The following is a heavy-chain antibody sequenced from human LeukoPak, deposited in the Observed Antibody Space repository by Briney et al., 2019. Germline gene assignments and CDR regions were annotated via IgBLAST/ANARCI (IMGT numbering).Heavy chain of an antibody. CDR3: ARTIAAAGTGAFDI. CDR1: GGSISSYY. Sequence: PSETLSLTCTVSGGSISSYYWSWIRQPPGKGLEWIGYIYYSGSTNYNPSLKSRVTISVDTSKNQFSLKLSSVTAADTAAYYCARTIAAAGTGAFDIWGQGTMVTVSS. J-gene: IGHJ3*02. CDR2: IYYSGST. D-gene: IGHD6-13*01. V-gene: IGHV4-59*08.